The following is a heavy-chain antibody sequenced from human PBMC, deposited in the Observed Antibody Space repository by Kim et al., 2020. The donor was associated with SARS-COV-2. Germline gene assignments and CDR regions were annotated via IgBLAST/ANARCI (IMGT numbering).Heavy chain of an antibody. CDR3: ARSLEGGATYYYYGMDV. CDR2: ISYDGSNK. Sequence: GGSLRLSCAASGFTFSSYAMHWVRQAPGKGLEWVAVISYDGSNKYYADSVKGRFTISRDNSKNTLYLQMNSLRAEDTAVYYCARSLEGGATYYYYGMDV. V-gene: IGHV3-30*04. CDR1: GFTFSSYA. J-gene: IGHJ6*01. D-gene: IGHD1-26*01.